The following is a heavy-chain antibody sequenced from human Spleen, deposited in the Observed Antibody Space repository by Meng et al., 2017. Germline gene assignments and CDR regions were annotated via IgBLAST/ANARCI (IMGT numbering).Heavy chain of an antibody. V-gene: IGHV1-2*06. J-gene: IGHJ4*02. CDR1: DITFPDYW. CDR3: ARDGSSSWSTDY. Sequence: QLVQSGEEVKKPGASIMVSCRASDITFPDYWLHWVRRAPGQGLEWMGRINPKSGDTHYAKRFQGRVTMTGDTSISTAYMELSGLRSDDTAMYYCARDGSSSWSTDYWGQGTLVTVSS. CDR2: INPKSGDT. D-gene: IGHD6-13*01.